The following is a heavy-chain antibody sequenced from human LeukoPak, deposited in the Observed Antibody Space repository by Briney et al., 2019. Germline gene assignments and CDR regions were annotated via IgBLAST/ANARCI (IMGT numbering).Heavy chain of an antibody. Sequence: GGSLRLSCAASGFTFSSYAMSWVRQAPGKGLEWVSAISGSGGSTYYADSVKGRFTISRDNSKNTLYLQMNSLKTEDTAVYFCTTDRSKSSGWYIDYWGQGTLVTVSS. J-gene: IGHJ4*02. V-gene: IGHV3-23*01. D-gene: IGHD6-19*01. CDR3: TTDRSKSSGWYIDY. CDR1: GFTFSSYA. CDR2: ISGSGGST.